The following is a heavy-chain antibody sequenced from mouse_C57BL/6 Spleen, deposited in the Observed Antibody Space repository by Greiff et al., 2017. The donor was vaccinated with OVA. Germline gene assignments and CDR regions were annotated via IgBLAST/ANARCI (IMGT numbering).Heavy chain of an antibody. J-gene: IGHJ4*01. Sequence: VKLQESGAELVRPGSSVKLSCKASGYTFTSYWMHWVKQRPIQGLEWIGNIDPSDSETHYNQKFKDKATLTVDKSSSTAYMQLSSLTSEDSAVYYCARRPYDYYAMDYWGQGTSVTVSS. V-gene: IGHV1-52*01. CDR2: IDPSDSET. CDR1: GYTFTSYW. CDR3: ARRPYDYYAMDY.